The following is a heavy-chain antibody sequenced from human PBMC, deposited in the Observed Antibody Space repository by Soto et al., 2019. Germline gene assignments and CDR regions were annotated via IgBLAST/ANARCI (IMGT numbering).Heavy chain of an antibody. V-gene: IGHV4-34*01. J-gene: IGHJ6*02. CDR2: INHSGST. Sequence: PSETLSLTCAVYGGSFSGYYWSWIRQPPGKGLEWIGEINHSGSTNYNPSLKSRVTISEDTSKNQFSLKLSSVTAADTAIYYCAGPSPHLVVRGGYGMDVWGQGTTVTVSS. CDR1: GGSFSGYY. CDR3: AGPSPHLVVRGGYGMDV. D-gene: IGHD3-10*01.